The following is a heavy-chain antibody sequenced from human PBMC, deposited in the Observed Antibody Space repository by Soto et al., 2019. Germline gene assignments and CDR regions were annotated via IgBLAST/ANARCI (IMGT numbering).Heavy chain of an antibody. CDR1: GGSISSGDYY. J-gene: IGHJ5*02. Sequence: PSETLSLTCTVSGGSISSGDYYWTWIRQPPGKGLEWIGYLYYSGSTYYNPSLNSRVTISVDTSKNQFSLKLSSVTAADTAVYYCARERRGGYWFDPWGQGTLVTVSS. V-gene: IGHV4-30-4*01. CDR2: LYYSGST. CDR3: ARERRGGYWFDP.